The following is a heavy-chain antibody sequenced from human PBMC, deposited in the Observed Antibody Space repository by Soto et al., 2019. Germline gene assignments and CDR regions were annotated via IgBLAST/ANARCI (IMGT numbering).Heavy chain of an antibody. Sequence: SSETLSLTCAVYGGSFSGYYWSWIRQPPGKGLEWIGEINHSGSTNYNPSLKSRVTISVGTSKNQFSLKLSSVTAADTAVYYCARDIAARRGYYYYGMDVWGQGTTVTVS. V-gene: IGHV4-34*01. CDR3: ARDIAARRGYYYYGMDV. CDR1: GGSFSGYY. CDR2: INHSGST. J-gene: IGHJ6*02. D-gene: IGHD6-6*01.